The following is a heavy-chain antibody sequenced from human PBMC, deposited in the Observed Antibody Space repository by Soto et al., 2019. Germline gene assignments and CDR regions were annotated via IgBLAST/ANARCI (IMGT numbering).Heavy chain of an antibody. J-gene: IGHJ6*03. D-gene: IGHD4-17*01. CDR1: GYTFTSYD. CDR3: ARARLDYGDHYYYMDV. CDR2: MNPNSGNT. V-gene: IGHV1-8*01. Sequence: ASVKVSCKASGYTFTSYDIDWVRQATGQGLEWMGWMNPNSGNTGYAQKFQGRVTMTRNTSISTAYMELSSLRSEDTAVYYCARARLDYGDHYYYMDVWGKGTTVTVSS.